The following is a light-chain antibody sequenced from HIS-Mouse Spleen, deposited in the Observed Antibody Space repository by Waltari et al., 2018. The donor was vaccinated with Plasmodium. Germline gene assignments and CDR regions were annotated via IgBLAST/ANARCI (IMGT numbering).Light chain of an antibody. J-gene: IGLJ3*02. Sequence: QSALTQPASVSGSPGQSITISCTGTSSDVGGYNYVSWYQQHPGKAPKLMIYDVSNRPSGVSNRFSGSKSGHTASLPISGLQAEDEADYYCSSYTSSSPLVFGGGTKLTVL. CDR1: SSDVGGYNY. CDR3: SSYTSSSPLV. V-gene: IGLV2-14*03. CDR2: DVS.